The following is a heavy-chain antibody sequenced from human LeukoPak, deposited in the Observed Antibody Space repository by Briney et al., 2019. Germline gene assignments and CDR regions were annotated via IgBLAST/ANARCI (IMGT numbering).Heavy chain of an antibody. J-gene: IGHJ4*02. CDR1: GFTFSSYA. D-gene: IGHD6-13*01. V-gene: IGHV3-23*01. CDR3: AKVETAAAATLRGFDY. CDR2: IGGSSGST. Sequence: GGSLRLSCAASGFTFSSYAMSWVRLAPGKGLEWVSSIGGSSGSTYYADSVKGRFTISRDNSKNTLYLQMNSLRAEDTAVYYCAKVETAAAATLRGFDYWGQGTLVTVSS.